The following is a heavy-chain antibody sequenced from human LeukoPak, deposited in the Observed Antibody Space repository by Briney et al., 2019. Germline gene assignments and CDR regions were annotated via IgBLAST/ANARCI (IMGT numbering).Heavy chain of an antibody. J-gene: IGHJ4*02. CDR2: FDPEDRET. Sequence: GSVKVSCKLSGYTLPELSMHWVRQAPAKGLEWMGCFDPEDRETNYAKKYQGRVTMTEDTSTDTAYMQLSSLRAEDTAVYYCATSRLGELDYWGQGTLVTVSS. CDR3: ATSRLGELDY. D-gene: IGHD3-16*01. CDR1: GYTLPELS. V-gene: IGHV1-24*01.